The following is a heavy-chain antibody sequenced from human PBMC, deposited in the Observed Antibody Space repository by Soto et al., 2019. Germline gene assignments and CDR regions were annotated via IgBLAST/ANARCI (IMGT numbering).Heavy chain of an antibody. D-gene: IGHD3-3*01. J-gene: IGHJ6*02. CDR1: GFTFSSYW. Sequence: GGFLRLSCAASGFTFSSYWMSWVRQAPGKGLEWVANIKQDGSEKYYVDSVKGRFTISRDNAKNSLYLQMNSLRAEDTAVYYCARVGQYYDFWSGRYYYGMDVWGQGTTVTVSS. V-gene: IGHV3-7*01. CDR2: IKQDGSEK. CDR3: ARVGQYYDFWSGRYYYGMDV.